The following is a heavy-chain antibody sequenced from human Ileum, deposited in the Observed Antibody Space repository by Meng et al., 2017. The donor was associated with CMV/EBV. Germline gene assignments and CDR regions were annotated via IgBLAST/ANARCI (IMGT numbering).Heavy chain of an antibody. CDR2: ISGSGGST. D-gene: IGHD1-1*01. CDR1: GFTFSSYA. Sequence: GEALKISCAASGFTFSSYAMSWVRQAPGKGLEWVSAISGSGGSTYYADSVKGRFTISRDNSKNTLYLQMNSLRAEDTALYYCATRGVRSFDYWGQGTLVTVSS. V-gene: IGHV3-23*01. CDR3: ATRGVRSFDY. J-gene: IGHJ4*02.